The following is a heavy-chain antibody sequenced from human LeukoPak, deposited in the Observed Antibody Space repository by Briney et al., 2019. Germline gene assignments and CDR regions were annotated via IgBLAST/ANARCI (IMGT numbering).Heavy chain of an antibody. J-gene: IGHJ4*02. Sequence: SETLSLTCTVSGDSTRSNYWSWIRQPPGKGLEWIGYISYSGDTNYNPSLKSRATISMDTSKNQFSLKLSSVTAADTAVYYCARDSGWYKWDYWGQGTLVTVSS. D-gene: IGHD6-19*01. CDR3: ARDSGWYKWDY. CDR2: ISYSGDT. CDR1: GDSTRSNY. V-gene: IGHV4-59*12.